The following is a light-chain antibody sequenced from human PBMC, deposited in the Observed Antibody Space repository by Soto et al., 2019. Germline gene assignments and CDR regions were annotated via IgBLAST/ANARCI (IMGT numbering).Light chain of an antibody. Sequence: AIQMTQSPSSLSASVGDRVTITCRASQGIRSELGWYQQKPGKAPNLLIYTASNLQSGVPSRFSGSGSGTDFTLNISSLQPEDFATYYCIQDYNYPLTFGGGTKVDIK. J-gene: IGKJ4*01. CDR2: TAS. CDR3: IQDYNYPLT. V-gene: IGKV1-6*01. CDR1: QGIRSE.